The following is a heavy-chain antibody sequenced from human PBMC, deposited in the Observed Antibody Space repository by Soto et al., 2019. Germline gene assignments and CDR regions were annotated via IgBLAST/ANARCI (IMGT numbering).Heavy chain of an antibody. V-gene: IGHV1-69*13. J-gene: IGHJ4*02. Sequence: SVKVSCKASGGTFSSYAISWVRQAPGQGLEWMGGIIPIFGTANYAQKFQGRVTITADESTSTAYMALSSLRSEDTAVYYCARVTDSSGWYYFDEWGQGNLVTLSS. CDR2: IIPIFGTA. D-gene: IGHD6-19*01. CDR3: ARVTDSSGWYYFDE. CDR1: GGTFSSYA.